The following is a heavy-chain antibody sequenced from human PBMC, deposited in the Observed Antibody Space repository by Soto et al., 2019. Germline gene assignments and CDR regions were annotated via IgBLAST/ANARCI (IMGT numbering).Heavy chain of an antibody. Sequence: EVQLVDSGGGLVQPGGSLRLSCAASGFIFSNYVMSWVRQAPGKGLEWVSSISDSGGTSYYADSVKGWFTSSRDNSKNTLYLQMNSLRAEDTAIYYCAKRPRALLTFDYWGQGTLVTVSS. CDR2: ISDSGGTS. CDR1: GFIFSNYV. V-gene: IGHV3-23*04. J-gene: IGHJ4*02. CDR3: AKRPRALLTFDY. D-gene: IGHD1-26*01.